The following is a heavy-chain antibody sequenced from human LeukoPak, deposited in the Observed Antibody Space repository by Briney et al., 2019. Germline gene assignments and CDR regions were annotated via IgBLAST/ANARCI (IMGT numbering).Heavy chain of an antibody. V-gene: IGHV3-48*03. Sequence: PGGSLRLSCAASGFTFSNYEMNWVRQAPGKGLEWVSYISNGGSTIYYADSVKGRFTISRDNAKNSLYLQMNSLRAEDTAVDYCARRLDSSGGCLDYWGQGTLVTVSS. CDR3: ARRLDSSGGCLDY. J-gene: IGHJ4*02. D-gene: IGHD3-22*01. CDR2: ISNGGSTI. CDR1: GFTFSNYE.